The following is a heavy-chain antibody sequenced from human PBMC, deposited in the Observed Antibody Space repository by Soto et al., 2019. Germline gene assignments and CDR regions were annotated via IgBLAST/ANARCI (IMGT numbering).Heavy chain of an antibody. CDR1: GFSLNARGMC. CDR3: ARMGYSSSQHFDF. J-gene: IGHJ4*02. D-gene: IGHD6-6*01. CDR2: IDWDDDQ. Sequence: SCPTLVNPTQTLTLTWTFSGFSLNARGMCVSWIRQPPGKALEWLALIDWDDDQYYNTSLKTRLTISKDTSKNQVVLTMTNMDPVDTATYYRARMGYSSSQHFDFWGQGTLVTVSS. V-gene: IGHV2-70*01.